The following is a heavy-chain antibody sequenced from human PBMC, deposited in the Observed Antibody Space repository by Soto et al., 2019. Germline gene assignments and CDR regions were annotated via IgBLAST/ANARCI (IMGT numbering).Heavy chain of an antibody. CDR3: ARLRGSGSYYVDY. D-gene: IGHD3-10*01. J-gene: IGHJ4*02. V-gene: IGHV4-59*08. Sequence: SETLSLTCTVSGGSISSYYWSWIRQPPGEGLEWIGYIYYTGSTNYNPSLQSRVTMSVDTSKNQFSLKLSSVTAADTAVYYCARLRGSGSYYVDYWGQGTLVTVSS. CDR1: GGSISSYY. CDR2: IYYTGST.